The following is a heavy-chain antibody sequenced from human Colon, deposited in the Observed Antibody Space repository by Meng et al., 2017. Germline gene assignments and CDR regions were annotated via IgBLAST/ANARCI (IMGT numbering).Heavy chain of an antibody. D-gene: IGHD2-2*01. CDR3: SRGVVAGAMVWFDP. CDR2: IYHGGNT. J-gene: IGHJ5*02. Sequence: QVQLQESGPGLVKPSWTLSLTCAVSGGSINSSNWWLLVRQPPGKGLEWLGEIYHGGNTNYNPSLKSRVTLSLDKSKNQFSLRLTSVTAADTAMYYCSRGVVAGAMVWFDPWGPGTLVTVSS. V-gene: IGHV4-4*02. CDR1: GGSINSSNW.